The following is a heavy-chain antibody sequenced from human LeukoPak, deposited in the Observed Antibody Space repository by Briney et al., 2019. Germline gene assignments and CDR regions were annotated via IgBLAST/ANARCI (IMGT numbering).Heavy chain of an antibody. V-gene: IGHV3-30-3*01. J-gene: IGHJ4*02. CDR3: ARQRGTPYYYDSSGLDY. CDR2: ISYDGSNK. CDR1: GFTFSSYA. D-gene: IGHD3-22*01. Sequence: GGSLRLSCAASGFTFSSYAMHWVRQAPGRGLEGVAVISYDGSNKYNANSGKGRFTISRDNSKNTPYLQMNSLRAEDTAVYYCARQRGTPYYYDSSGLDYWGQGTLLTVSS.